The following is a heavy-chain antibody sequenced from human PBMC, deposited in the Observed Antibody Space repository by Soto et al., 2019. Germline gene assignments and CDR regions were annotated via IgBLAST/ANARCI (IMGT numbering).Heavy chain of an antibody. CDR2: ISAYNGNT. CDR1: GYTFTSYG. J-gene: IGHJ4*02. V-gene: IGHV1-18*01. Sequence: QVQLVQSGAEVKKPGASVKVSCKASGYTFTSYGISWVRQAPGQGLEWMGWISAYNGNTNYAQKLQGRVTMTTDKSTSTAYRERRSLRSDDTAVYYCASLHSSGWYGLDYWGQGTLVTVSS. D-gene: IGHD6-19*01. CDR3: ASLHSSGWYGLDY.